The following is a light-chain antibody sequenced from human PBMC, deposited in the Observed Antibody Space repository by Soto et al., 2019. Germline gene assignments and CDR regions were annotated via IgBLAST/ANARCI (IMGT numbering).Light chain of an antibody. Sequence: EIVLTQSPGTLSLSPGERATLSCRARQSVSSSYLAWYQQNPGQAPRLLIYGASSRATGIPDRFSGSGSGTDFTLTISRLEPEDFAVYYCQQYGSSLRGTFGQGTKVEIK. CDR3: QQYGSSLRGT. CDR1: QSVSSSY. J-gene: IGKJ1*01. CDR2: GAS. V-gene: IGKV3-20*01.